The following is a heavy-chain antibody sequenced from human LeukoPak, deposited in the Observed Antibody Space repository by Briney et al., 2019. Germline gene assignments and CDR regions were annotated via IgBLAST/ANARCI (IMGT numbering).Heavy chain of an antibody. J-gene: IGHJ3*02. CDR2: ISHIGRT. D-gene: IGHD4-17*01. Sequence: SETLSLTCAVSGDSFSSHYWTWIRQSPGTGLEWIGYISHIGRTNYNPSLKSRVTTSIDTSKNQFSLKLRSVTAADTAVYYCARDLVTVTKGFDNWGQGTMVSVSS. CDR1: GDSFSSHY. V-gene: IGHV4-59*11. CDR3: ARDLVTVTKGFDN.